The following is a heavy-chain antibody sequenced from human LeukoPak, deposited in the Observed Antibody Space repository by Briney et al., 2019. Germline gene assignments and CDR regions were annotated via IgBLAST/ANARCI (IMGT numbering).Heavy chain of an antibody. J-gene: IGHJ5*02. D-gene: IGHD3-22*01. CDR1: GGSISGWY. CDR2: IYHSGST. Sequence: PSGTLSLTCTVSGGSISGWYWSWIRQPPGKGLEWIGEIYHSGSTNYNPSLKSRVTISVDKSKNQFSLKLSSVTAADTAVYYCARAEYYYDSSGFNWFDPWGQGTLVTVSP. V-gene: IGHV4-59*12. CDR3: ARAEYYYDSSGFNWFDP.